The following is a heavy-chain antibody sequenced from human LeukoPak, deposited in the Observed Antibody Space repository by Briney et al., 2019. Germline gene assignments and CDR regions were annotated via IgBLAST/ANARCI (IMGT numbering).Heavy chain of an antibody. CDR2: ISGSGGST. CDR3: AKGSDCAAYSTLDS. V-gene: IGHV3-23*01. D-gene: IGHD3-16*01. Sequence: GGSLRLSCAASGFTFSSYAMTWVRQAPGKGLEWVSGISGSGGSTYYADSVEGRFTISRDNSKNTLSLQMNSLRAEDTALYYCAKGSDCAAYSTLDSWGQGTLVTVSS. J-gene: IGHJ4*02. CDR1: GFTFSSYA.